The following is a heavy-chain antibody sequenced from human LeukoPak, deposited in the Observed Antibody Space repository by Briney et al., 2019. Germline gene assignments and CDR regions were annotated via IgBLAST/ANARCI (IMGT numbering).Heavy chain of an antibody. CDR1: GGSFSGYY. CDR2: INHSGST. J-gene: IGHJ4*02. CDR3: ARGPEMVTYFDY. D-gene: IGHD5-24*01. Sequence: SETLSLTCAVYGGSFSGYYWSWIRQPPGKGLEWIGEINHSGSTNYNPSLKNRVTISVDTSKNQFSLKLSSVTAADTAVYYCARGPEMVTYFDYWGQGTLVTVSS. V-gene: IGHV4-34*01.